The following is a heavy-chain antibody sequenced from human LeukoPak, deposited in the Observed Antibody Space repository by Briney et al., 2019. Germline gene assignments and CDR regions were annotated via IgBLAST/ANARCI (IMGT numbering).Heavy chain of an antibody. D-gene: IGHD6-19*01. V-gene: IGHV3-23*01. J-gene: IGHJ6*03. Sequence: GGSLRLSCAASGFTFSSYAMSWVRQAPGKGLEWVSAISGSGGSTYYADSVKGRFTISRDNSKNTLYLPMNSLRAEDTAVYYCAKETGYSSGWNYMDVWGKGTTVTVSS. CDR1: GFTFSSYA. CDR3: AKETGYSSGWNYMDV. CDR2: ISGSGGST.